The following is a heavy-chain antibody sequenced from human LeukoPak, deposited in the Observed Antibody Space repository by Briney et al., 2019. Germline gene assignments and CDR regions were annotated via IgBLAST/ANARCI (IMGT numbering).Heavy chain of an antibody. Sequence: GGSLRLSCAASGFTFSSYSMNWVRQAPGKGLEWVSYISSSSSTIYYADSVKGRFTISRDNAKNSLYLHMNSLRAEDTAVYYCASYGSHYDFWSGYYLGFDPWGQGTLVTVSS. D-gene: IGHD3-3*01. CDR2: ISSSSSTI. CDR3: ASYGSHYDFWSGYYLGFDP. V-gene: IGHV3-48*01. J-gene: IGHJ5*02. CDR1: GFTFSSYS.